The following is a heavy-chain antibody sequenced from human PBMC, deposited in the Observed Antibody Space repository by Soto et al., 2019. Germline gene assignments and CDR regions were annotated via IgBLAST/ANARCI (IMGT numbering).Heavy chain of an antibody. CDR2: ISSDGTNK. Sequence: SKGLEWVALISSDGTNKYYADSVKGRFTISRDYSKNTLSLQMNSLRPEDTAMYYCVFVFQAEEGIRDTVPVSAFLLNRSSDL. D-gene: IGHD3-3*01. CDR3: VFVFQAEEGIRDTVPVSAFLLNRSSDL. J-gene: IGHJ2*01. V-gene: IGHV3-30-3*01.